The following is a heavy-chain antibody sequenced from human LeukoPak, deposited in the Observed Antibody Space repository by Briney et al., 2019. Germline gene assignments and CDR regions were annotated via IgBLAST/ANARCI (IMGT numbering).Heavy chain of an antibody. D-gene: IGHD4-17*01. J-gene: IGHJ4*02. CDR1: RFIFRNYA. Sequence: PGGSLRLSCAASRFIFRNYAMNWVRQAPGKGLEWVSVISGGSGDNTYYADSVKGRFTISRDNSKNTLYLQMNSLRAEDTAVYFCAKAADYGDYKVALHYWGQGTLVTVSS. CDR3: AKAADYGDYKVALHY. V-gene: IGHV3-23*01. CDR2: ISGGSGDNT.